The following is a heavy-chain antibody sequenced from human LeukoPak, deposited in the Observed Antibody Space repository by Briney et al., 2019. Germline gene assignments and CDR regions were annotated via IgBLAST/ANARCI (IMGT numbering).Heavy chain of an antibody. D-gene: IGHD3-10*01. CDR1: GFTFSSYS. J-gene: IGHJ5*02. CDR3: ARDRGGMGFDP. V-gene: IGHV3-21*01. Sequence: GGSLRLSCAASGFTFSSYSVNWVRQAPGKGLEWVSSISSSSSYIYYADSVKGRFTISRDNAKNSLYLQMNSLRAEDTAVYYCARDRGGMGFDPWGQGTLVTVSS. CDR2: ISSSSSYI.